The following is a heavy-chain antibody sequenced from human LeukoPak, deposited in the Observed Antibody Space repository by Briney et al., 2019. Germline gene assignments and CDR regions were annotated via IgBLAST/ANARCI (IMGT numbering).Heavy chain of an antibody. Sequence: GESLKISCKSSGYSFTSYWIGWVRQMPGKGLEWMGIIYPGDSDTRYSPSFQGQVTISADKSISTAYLQWSSLKASDTAMYYCARRGYSGYDTYYFDYWGQGTLVTVSS. D-gene: IGHD5-12*01. CDR3: ARRGYSGYDTYYFDY. CDR2: IYPGDSDT. J-gene: IGHJ4*02. V-gene: IGHV5-51*01. CDR1: GYSFTSYW.